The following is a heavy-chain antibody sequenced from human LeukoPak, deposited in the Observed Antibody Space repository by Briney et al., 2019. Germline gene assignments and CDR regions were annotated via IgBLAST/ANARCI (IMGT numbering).Heavy chain of an antibody. CDR1: GYSFTSYW. CDR3: ARRAEDRDSGYYYYMDV. Sequence: GESLKISCKGSGYSFTSYWIGWVRQMPGKGLEWMGIIYPGDSDTRYSPSFQGQVTISADKSISTAYLQWSSLKASDTAMYYCARRAEDRDSGYYYYMDVWGKGTTVTISS. D-gene: IGHD2-15*01. CDR2: IYPGDSDT. V-gene: IGHV5-51*01. J-gene: IGHJ6*03.